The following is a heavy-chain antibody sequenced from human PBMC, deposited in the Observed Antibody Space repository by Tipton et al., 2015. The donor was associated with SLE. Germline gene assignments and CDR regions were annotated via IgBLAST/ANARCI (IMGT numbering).Heavy chain of an antibody. CDR3: ARGYCSDGVCYGSGFFDY. CDR2: LYYSGNT. CDR1: SGSVSSGAYY. V-gene: IGHV4-61*08. D-gene: IGHD2-8*01. Sequence: TLSLTCTVSSGSVSSGAYYWSWIRQPPGKGLEWIGVLYYSGNTYYNPSLKSPVTLSIDTSKNQFSLKMRSVTAADTAVYFCARGYCSDGVCYGSGFFDYWGQGNLVTVSS. J-gene: IGHJ4*02.